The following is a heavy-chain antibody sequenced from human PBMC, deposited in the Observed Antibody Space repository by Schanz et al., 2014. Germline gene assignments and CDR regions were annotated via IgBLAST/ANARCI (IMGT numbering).Heavy chain of an antibody. D-gene: IGHD2-2*01. CDR2: ISSSGTTI. Sequence: EGQLAESGGGVVQPGRSLRLSCAASGFAFSSYSMNWVRQAPGKGLEWVSYISSSGTTIYYADSVKGRFTISRDNSKNTLYLHMNTLRSEDTAVYYCAKDSTHIDIVLVPTAIDYWGQGTLVTVSS. V-gene: IGHV3-48*01. J-gene: IGHJ4*02. CDR3: AKDSTHIDIVLVPTAIDY. CDR1: GFAFSSYS.